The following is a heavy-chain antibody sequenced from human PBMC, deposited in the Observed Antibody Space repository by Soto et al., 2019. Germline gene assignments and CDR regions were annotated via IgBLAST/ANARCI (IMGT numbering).Heavy chain of an antibody. CDR3: VHHGGDPSSHDF. V-gene: IGHV4-4*02. Sequence: QVQLQESGPGLVNPSGTLSLTCAVSGGSLSSSNWWSWVRQPPGKALEWLGEIFYSGSTKYNPSLNSRVTISADQSKNPLSLGLISVPAADTAVYYCVHHGGDPSSHDFWGQGILVTVSS. CDR2: IFYSGST. D-gene: IGHD4-17*01. J-gene: IGHJ4*01. CDR1: GGSLSSSNW.